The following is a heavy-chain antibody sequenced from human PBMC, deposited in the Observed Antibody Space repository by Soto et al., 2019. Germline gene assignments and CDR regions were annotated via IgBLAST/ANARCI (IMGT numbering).Heavy chain of an antibody. CDR2: ISGSGGST. Sequence: PGGSLRLSCAASGFTFSSYAMSWVRQAPGKGLEWVSAISGSGGSTYYADSVKGRFTISRDNSKNTLYLQMNSLRAEDTAVYYCAKDLRVVVVPAAIGFGWFDPWGQGTLVTVSS. J-gene: IGHJ5*02. CDR3: AKDLRVVVVPAAIGFGWFDP. V-gene: IGHV3-23*01. CDR1: GFTFSSYA. D-gene: IGHD2-2*01.